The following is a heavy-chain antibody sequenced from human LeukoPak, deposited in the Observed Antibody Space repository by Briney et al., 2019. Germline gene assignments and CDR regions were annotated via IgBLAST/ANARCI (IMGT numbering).Heavy chain of an antibody. CDR1: GGSISRYY. CDR2: IFTSGST. J-gene: IGHJ6*03. CDR3: AREGKITMVRGVIRYYYMDV. V-gene: IGHV4-4*08. D-gene: IGHD3-10*01. Sequence: SETLSLTCTVSGGSISRYYWSWIRQPPGKGLEWIGRIFTSGSTKYNPSLKRRVTISVDTSKNQFSLKLSSVTAADTAVYYCAREGKITMVRGVIRYYYMDVWGKGTTVTISS.